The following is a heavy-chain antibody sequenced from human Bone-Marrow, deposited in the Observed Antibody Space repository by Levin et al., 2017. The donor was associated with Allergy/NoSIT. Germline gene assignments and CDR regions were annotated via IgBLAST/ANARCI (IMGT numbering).Heavy chain of an antibody. D-gene: IGHD4-17*01. CDR1: GFSVRSNY. J-gene: IGHJ4*02. V-gene: IGHV3-53*01. CDR3: AKALDYGDYFDY. CDR2: IYGGGNT. Sequence: LSLTCAASGFSVRSNYMSWVRLAPGKGLEWVSVIYGGGNTYSADSVKGRFTISRDNSKNTLYLQMNSLRAEYTAVYYCAKALDYGDYFDYWGQGTLVTVSS.